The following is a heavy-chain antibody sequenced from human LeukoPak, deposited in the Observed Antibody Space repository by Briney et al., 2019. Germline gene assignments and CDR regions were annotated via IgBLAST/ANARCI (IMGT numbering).Heavy chain of an antibody. CDR1: GFTFSSYA. CDR3: ARRGYYDSSGYDY. CDR2: ISGSSTDI. Sequence: GGSLRLSCAASGFTFSSYAMNWVRQAPGKGLEWVSSISGSSTDIYYADSVKGRFSISRDNAKNSLYLQINSLRAEDTAIYYCARRGYYDSSGYDYWGQGTLVTVSS. V-gene: IGHV3-21*01. J-gene: IGHJ4*02. D-gene: IGHD3-22*01.